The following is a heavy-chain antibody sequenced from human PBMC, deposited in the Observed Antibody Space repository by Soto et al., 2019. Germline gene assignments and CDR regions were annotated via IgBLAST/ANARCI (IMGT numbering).Heavy chain of an antibody. Sequence: GGSLRLSCAASGFSVSGKYMTWVRQGPGKRLEWVSGIYSGGSAYYADSVKGRFTIFRDNSKNTLSLQMSSLSAEDTAVYYCASESFLHGMPGPLDYWGQGVLVTVSS. CDR2: IYSGGSA. V-gene: IGHV3-53*01. J-gene: IGHJ4*02. CDR1: GFSVSGKY. CDR3: ASESFLHGMPGPLDY. D-gene: IGHD2-2*01.